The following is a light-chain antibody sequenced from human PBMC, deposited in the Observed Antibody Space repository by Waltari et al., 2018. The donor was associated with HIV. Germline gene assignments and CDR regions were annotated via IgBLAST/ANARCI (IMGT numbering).Light chain of an antibody. V-gene: IGLV2-14*03. CDR2: DVN. J-gene: IGLJ2*01. CDR3: SSYTGHIAL. Sequence: QSALTQPASVSGSPGQSITISCTGTSTFTYVSWYQQHPGKVPKVIIYDVNNRPSGVSNRFPGSKSGNTASLTISGLQIEDEADYYCSSYTGHIALFGGGTKLTFL. CDR1: STFTY.